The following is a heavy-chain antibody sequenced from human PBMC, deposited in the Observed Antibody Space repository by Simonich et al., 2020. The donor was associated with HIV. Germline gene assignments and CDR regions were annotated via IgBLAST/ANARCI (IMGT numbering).Heavy chain of an antibody. CDR1: GGSFSGYY. V-gene: IGHV4-34*01. CDR3: ARGFYQRLYYFDY. D-gene: IGHD2-2*01. Sequence: QVQLQQWGAGLLKPSATLSLTCAVYGGSFSGYYWSWIRQPPRKGLEWIGEINHSRSTNYNPALKSRVTISVDTSKNQFSLKLSSVTAADTAVYYCARGFYQRLYYFDYWGQGTLVTVSS. J-gene: IGHJ4*02. CDR2: INHSRST.